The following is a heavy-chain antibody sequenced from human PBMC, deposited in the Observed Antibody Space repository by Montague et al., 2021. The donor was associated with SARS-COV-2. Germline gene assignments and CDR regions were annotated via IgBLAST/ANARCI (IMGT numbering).Heavy chain of an antibody. Sequence: ETLSLTCTVSGGSISSSSHYWGWIRQPPGKGLEWIGSIYYSGSTYYNPSLKSRVTISVDTSKNQFSLKLSSATAADTAVFYCARHSGDYTIFGVVIYYMDVWGKGTTVTVSS. D-gene: IGHD3-3*01. J-gene: IGHJ6*03. CDR1: GGSISSSSHY. CDR2: IYYSGST. CDR3: ARHSGDYTIFGVVIYYMDV. V-gene: IGHV4-39*01.